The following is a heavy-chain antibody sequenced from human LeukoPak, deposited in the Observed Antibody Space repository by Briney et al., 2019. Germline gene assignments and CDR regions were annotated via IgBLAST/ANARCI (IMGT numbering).Heavy chain of an antibody. CDR1: GYSISSSNW. V-gene: IGHV4-28*01. CDR2: IYYSGST. Sequence: SDTLSLTCAVSGYSISSSNWWGWIRQPPGKGLEWIGYIYYSGSTYYNPSLKSRVTMSVDTSKNQFSLKLSSVTAVDTAVYSWARRSPAASYFDYWGKGTLVTVSS. D-gene: IGHD2-2*01. J-gene: IGHJ4*02. CDR3: ARRSPAASYFDY.